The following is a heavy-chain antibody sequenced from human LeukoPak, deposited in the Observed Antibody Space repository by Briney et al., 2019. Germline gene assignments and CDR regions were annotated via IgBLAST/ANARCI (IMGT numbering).Heavy chain of an antibody. CDR1: GGSISSYY. J-gene: IGHJ3*02. CDR3: ARAAYYDFWSGYYFGAFDI. Sequence: SETLSLTCTVSGGSISSYYWSWIRQPPGKGLEWIGYIYYSGSTNYNPSLKSQVTISVDTSKNQFSLKLSSVTAADTAVYYCARAAYYDFWSGYYFGAFDIWGQGTMVTVSS. V-gene: IGHV4-59*01. D-gene: IGHD3-3*01. CDR2: IYYSGST.